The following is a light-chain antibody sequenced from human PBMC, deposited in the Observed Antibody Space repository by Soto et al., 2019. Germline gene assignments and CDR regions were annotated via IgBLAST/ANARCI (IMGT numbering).Light chain of an antibody. Sequence: QSALTEPASVSGSPGQSITIPCTGSGGDIGAYDYVSWYQQHPGKAPKLLIYGVKNRPSGVSYRFSGSKSAFPASLTISGLEAEDEAHYYCSSYTTSYFYVFGPGTKVTVL. J-gene: IGLJ1*01. CDR3: SSYTTSYFYV. V-gene: IGLV2-14*01. CDR1: GGDIGAYDY. CDR2: GVK.